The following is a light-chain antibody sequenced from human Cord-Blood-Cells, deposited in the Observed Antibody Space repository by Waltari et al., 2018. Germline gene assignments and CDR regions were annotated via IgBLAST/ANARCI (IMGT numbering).Light chain of an antibody. J-gene: IGLJ2*01. CDR3: QAWDSSTAV. CDR2: QDS. V-gene: IGLV3-1*01. Sequence: SYELTQPPSVSVSPGQTASITCSGDKLGDKYACWYQQKPGQSPVLVNDQDSKRPSGIPERFSGSNSGNTATLTISGTQAMDEADYYCQAWDSSTAVFGGGTKLTVL. CDR1: KLGDKY.